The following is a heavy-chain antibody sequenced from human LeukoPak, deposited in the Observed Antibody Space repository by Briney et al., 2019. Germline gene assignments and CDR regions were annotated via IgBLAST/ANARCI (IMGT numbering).Heavy chain of an antibody. Sequence: PGGSLRLSCAASGFTFSSYAMSWVRQAPGKGLEWVSSISGSGGSIYYADSVKGRFTISRDNSKSTLYLQMNSPRAEDTAIYYCAKEAVAAAGPFDYWGQGALLTVSA. D-gene: IGHD6-13*01. V-gene: IGHV3-23*01. CDR3: AKEAVAAAGPFDY. CDR1: GFTFSSYA. CDR2: ISGSGGSI. J-gene: IGHJ4*02.